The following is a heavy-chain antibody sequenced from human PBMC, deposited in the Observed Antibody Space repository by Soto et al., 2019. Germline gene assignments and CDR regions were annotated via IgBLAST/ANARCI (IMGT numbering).Heavy chain of an antibody. V-gene: IGHV3-74*01. J-gene: IGHJ1*01. Sequence: GGSLRLSCAASGFTFSSYWMHWARQAPGKGLVWVSRINSDGSSTTYADSVKGRFTISRDNAKNTLYLQMNSLSAEDTAVYFCEKGYSGYDYANWGQGSLVTVSS. CDR1: GFTFSSYW. D-gene: IGHD5-12*01. CDR3: EKGYSGYDYAN. CDR2: INSDGSST.